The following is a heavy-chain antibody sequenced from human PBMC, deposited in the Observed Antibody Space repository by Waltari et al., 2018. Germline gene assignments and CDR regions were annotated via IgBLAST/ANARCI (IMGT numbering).Heavy chain of an antibody. J-gene: IGHJ4*02. CDR2: ISSNENTT. V-gene: IGHV3-74*01. CDR3: ARVEYSYGPYCFDS. D-gene: IGHD5-18*01. Sequence: EVQLVESGGGLVQPGGSLRLSCEASGFTFSSYWMHWVRQAPGKGLVWAARISSNENTTTYADSVKGRFTISRDNAKNTLYLQMNSLRAEDTAVYYCARVEYSYGPYCFDSWGQGTPVTVSS. CDR1: GFTFSSYW.